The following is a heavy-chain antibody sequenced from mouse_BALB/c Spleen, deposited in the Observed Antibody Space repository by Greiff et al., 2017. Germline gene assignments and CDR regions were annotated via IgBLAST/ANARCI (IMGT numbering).Heavy chain of an antibody. CDR2: IDPSDSYT. J-gene: IGHJ4*01. CDR1: GYTFTSYW. V-gene: IGHV1-69*02. Sequence: QVQLQQPGAELVKPGASVKLSCKASGYTFTSYWMHWVKQRPGQGLEWIGEIDPSDSYTNYNQKFKGKATLTVDKSSSTAYMQLSSLRSEDSAVYYCARGGNYGGMDYWGQGTSVTVSS. D-gene: IGHD2-1*01. CDR3: ARGGNYGGMDY.